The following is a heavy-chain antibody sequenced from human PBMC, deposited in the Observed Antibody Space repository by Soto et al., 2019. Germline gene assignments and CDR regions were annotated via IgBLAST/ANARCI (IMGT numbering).Heavy chain of an antibody. CDR3: ARDGCSGGSCYFNYFDY. D-gene: IGHD2-15*01. J-gene: IGHJ4*02. V-gene: IGHV1-3*01. Sequence: ASVKVSCKASGYTFTSYAMHWVRQAPGQMLEWMGWINAGNGNTKYSQKFQGRVTITRDTSASTAYMELSSLRSEDTAVYYCARDGCSGGSCYFNYFDYWGQGTLVTVSS. CDR2: INAGNGNT. CDR1: GYTFTSYA.